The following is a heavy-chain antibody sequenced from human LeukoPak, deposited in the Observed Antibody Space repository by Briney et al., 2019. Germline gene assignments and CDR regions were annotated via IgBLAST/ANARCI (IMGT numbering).Heavy chain of an antibody. CDR1: GGSIRSYY. D-gene: IGHD7-27*01. V-gene: IGHV4-59*12. CDR3: ARELGAFDI. Sequence: SETLSLTCTVSGGSIRSYYWSWIRQPPGKGLEWIGHIYHSGSTNYNPSLKSRVTMSVDTSKNQFSLRLSSVTAADTAVYYCARELGAFDIWGQGTMVTVSS. CDR2: IYHSGST. J-gene: IGHJ3*02.